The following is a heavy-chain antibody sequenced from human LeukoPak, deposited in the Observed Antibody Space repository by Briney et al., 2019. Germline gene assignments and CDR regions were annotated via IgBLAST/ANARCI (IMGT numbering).Heavy chain of an antibody. J-gene: IGHJ4*02. D-gene: IGHD3-3*01. V-gene: IGHV3-33*06. CDR3: AKILDDDYGDY. CDR2: IWYDGSNK. CDR1: GFTFSSYG. Sequence: PGRSLRLSCAASGFTFSSYGMHWVRQAPGKGLEWVAVIWYDGSNKYYADSVKGRFTISRDNSKNTLYLQMNSLRAEDTAVYCCAKILDDDYGDYWGQGTQVTVSS.